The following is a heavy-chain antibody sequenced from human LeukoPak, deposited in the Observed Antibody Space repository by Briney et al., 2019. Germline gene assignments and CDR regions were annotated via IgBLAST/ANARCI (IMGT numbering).Heavy chain of an antibody. Sequence: ASVKVSCKASGYTFTGYYMHWVRQAPGQGLEWMGWINPNSGGTNYAQKFQGRVTMTRDTSISTAYMELSRLRSDATAVYYCARERVPVNGFAPWGEGTLVTVSS. D-gene: IGHD2-8*01. CDR3: ARERVPVNGFAP. CDR1: GYTFTGYY. V-gene: IGHV1-2*02. CDR2: INPNSGGT. J-gene: IGHJ5*02.